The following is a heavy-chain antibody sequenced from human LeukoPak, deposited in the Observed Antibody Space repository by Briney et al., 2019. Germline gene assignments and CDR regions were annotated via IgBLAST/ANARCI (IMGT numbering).Heavy chain of an antibody. CDR3: AKDSERDYDFWSGYYTMGY. V-gene: IGHV3-30*18. Sequence: GRSLRLSCAASGFTFSSYGMHWVRQAPGKGLEWVAVISFDGSDKYYGDSVKGRFTISRDNSKNTLYLQMNSLRTEDTAVYYCAKDSERDYDFWSGYYTMGYWGQGTLVTVSS. CDR2: ISFDGSDK. D-gene: IGHD3-3*01. J-gene: IGHJ4*02. CDR1: GFTFSSYG.